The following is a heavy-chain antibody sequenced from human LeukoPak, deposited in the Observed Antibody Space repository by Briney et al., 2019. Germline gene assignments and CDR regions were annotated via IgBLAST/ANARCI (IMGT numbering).Heavy chain of an antibody. CDR3: ARARMRGSGATDY. CDR1: GYTFTGYY. J-gene: IGHJ4*02. D-gene: IGHD1-14*01. CDR2: INPNSGGT. V-gene: IGHV1-2*02. Sequence: ASVKVSCKASGYTFTGYYMHWVRQAPGQGLEWMRWINPNSGGTNYAQKFQGRVTMTRDTSISTAYMELSRLRSDDTAVYYCARARMRGSGATDYWGQGTLVTVSS.